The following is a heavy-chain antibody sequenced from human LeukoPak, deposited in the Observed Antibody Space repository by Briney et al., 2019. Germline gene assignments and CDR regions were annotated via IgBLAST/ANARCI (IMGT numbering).Heavy chain of an antibody. Sequence: GGSLRLSCAASGFTFSSYALSWVRQAPGKGLEWVSLISDSSLTTDYADSVKGRFTISRDNSKNTLSLQMSSLNADDTAVYYCAKDPWGTGDVYWGQGTLVTVSS. CDR1: GFTFSSYA. CDR2: ISDSSLTT. V-gene: IGHV3-23*01. CDR3: AKDPWGTGDVY. D-gene: IGHD7-27*01. J-gene: IGHJ4*02.